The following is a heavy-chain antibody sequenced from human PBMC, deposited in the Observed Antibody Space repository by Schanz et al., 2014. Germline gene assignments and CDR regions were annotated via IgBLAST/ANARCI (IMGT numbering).Heavy chain of an antibody. CDR1: GFTFSSYD. CDR3: ARGRVLES. J-gene: IGHJ5*02. V-gene: IGHV3-7*01. D-gene: IGHD1-1*01. Sequence: VQLVESGGGVVQPGRSLRLSCVASGFTFSSYDVFWVRQAPGKVLEWVANIKKDGSEKYYVDSVKGRFTISRDNAKNSLFLQMNSLRPEDTAVYYCARGRVLESWGQGTLVTVSS. CDR2: IKKDGSEK.